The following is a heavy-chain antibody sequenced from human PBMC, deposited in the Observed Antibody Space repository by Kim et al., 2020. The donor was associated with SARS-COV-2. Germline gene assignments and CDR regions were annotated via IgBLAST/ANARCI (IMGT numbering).Heavy chain of an antibody. CDR2: ISYDGSNT. CDR3: ATDGLPAADLYYYYRLDV. V-gene: IGHV3-30*03. J-gene: IGHJ6*01. Sequence: GGSLRLSCAASGFTFSSYGMHWVRPAPGKGLACVAVISYDGSNTYYADSVKGRFTISRDNSKNTLYLQINRLIAEDPSVSYCATDGLPAADLYYYYRLDV. CDR1: GFTFSSYG. D-gene: IGHD6-13*01.